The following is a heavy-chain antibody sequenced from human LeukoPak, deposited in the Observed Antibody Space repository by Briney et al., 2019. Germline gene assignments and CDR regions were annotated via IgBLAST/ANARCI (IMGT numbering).Heavy chain of an antibody. D-gene: IGHD3-3*01. Sequence: PGGSLRLSCAASGFTFSSYSMNWVRQAPGKGLEWVSYISSSSSTIYYADSVKGRFTISRDNAENSLYLQMNSLRAEDTAVYYCARDKMDYDFWSGYQSGYYFDYWGQGTLVTVSS. CDR1: GFTFSSYS. J-gene: IGHJ4*02. CDR3: ARDKMDYDFWSGYQSGYYFDY. V-gene: IGHV3-48*01. CDR2: ISSSSSTI.